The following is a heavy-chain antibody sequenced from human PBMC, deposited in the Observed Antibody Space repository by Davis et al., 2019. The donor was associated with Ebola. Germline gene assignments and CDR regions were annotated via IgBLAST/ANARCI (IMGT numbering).Heavy chain of an antibody. Sequence: SETLSLTCTVSGGSITTYYWRWIRQPPGKGLEWIGYISYSGSTNYNPSLKSRVTISVDTSKNQFSLKLSSVTAADTAVYYCANRPDFWSGSGFDNWGPGILVTVSS. D-gene: IGHD3-3*01. V-gene: IGHV4-59*01. CDR1: GGSITTYY. J-gene: IGHJ5*02. CDR3: ANRPDFWSGSGFDN. CDR2: ISYSGST.